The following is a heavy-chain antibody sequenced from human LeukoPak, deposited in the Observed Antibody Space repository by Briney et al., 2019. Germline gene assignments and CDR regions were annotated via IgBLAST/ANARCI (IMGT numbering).Heavy chain of an antibody. CDR3: ARKVVTAIPFPPAY. V-gene: IGHV1-2*06. J-gene: IGHJ1*01. CDR2: INPNRGGT. Sequence: SVNVSCKASVYTFTGYYMHQVRQAAGRGGAGMGRINPNRGGTNYAQKSQGRVTMTRDTSISTAYMELSRLRSDDTAVYYCARKVVTAIPFPPAYWGQGTLVPVSS. CDR1: VYTFTGYY. D-gene: IGHD2-21*02.